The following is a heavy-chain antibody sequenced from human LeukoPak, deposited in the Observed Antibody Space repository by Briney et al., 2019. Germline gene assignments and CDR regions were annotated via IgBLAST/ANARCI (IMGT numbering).Heavy chain of an antibody. CDR3: ALIPYCTTATCYYFDY. CDR1: GHTFTTYG. Sequence: ASVKVSCKASGHTFTTYGISWVRQAPGQGLEWMGWISTYNGDTKYAQKLQGRVTMTADTSTSTTYMELRSLRSDDTAVYYCALIPYCTTATCYYFDYWGQGTLVTVSS. CDR2: ISTYNGDT. V-gene: IGHV1-18*01. D-gene: IGHD2-2*01. J-gene: IGHJ4*02.